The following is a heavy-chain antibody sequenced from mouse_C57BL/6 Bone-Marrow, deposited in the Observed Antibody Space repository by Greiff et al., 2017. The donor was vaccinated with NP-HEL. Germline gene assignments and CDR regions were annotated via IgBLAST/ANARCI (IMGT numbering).Heavy chain of an antibody. D-gene: IGHD2-4*01. J-gene: IGHJ4*01. CDR1: GYSITSDY. CDR2: ISYSGST. V-gene: IGHV3-8*01. CDR3: ARAYYDYDLYYYAMDY. Sequence: DVKLQESGPGLAKPSQTLSLTCSVTGYSITSDYWNWIRKFPGNKLEYMGYISYSGSTYYNPSLKSRISITRDTSKNQYYLQLNSVTTEDTATYYCARAYYDYDLYYYAMDYWGQGTSVTVSS.